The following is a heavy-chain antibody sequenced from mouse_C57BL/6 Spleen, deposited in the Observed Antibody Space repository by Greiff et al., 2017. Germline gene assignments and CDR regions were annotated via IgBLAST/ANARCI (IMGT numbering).Heavy chain of an antibody. CDR3: ARNYYGSSRDWYFDV. V-gene: IGHV5-17*01. Sequence: EVQLVESGGGLVKPGGSLKLSCAASGFTFSDYGMHWVRQAPEKGLEWVAYISSGSSTIYYADTVKGRFTISRDNAKNTLFLQMTSLRSEDTAMYYCARNYYGSSRDWYFDVWGTGTTVTVSS. D-gene: IGHD1-1*01. J-gene: IGHJ1*03. CDR2: ISSGSSTI. CDR1: GFTFSDYG.